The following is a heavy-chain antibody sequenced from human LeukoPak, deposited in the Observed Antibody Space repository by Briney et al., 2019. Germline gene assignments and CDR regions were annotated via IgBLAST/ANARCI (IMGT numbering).Heavy chain of an antibody. CDR3: ARRRAVAGLYYYYGVDV. Sequence: GESLKISCKGSGYSFTSYWISWVRQMPGKGLEWMGRIDPSDSYTNYSPSFQGHVTISADKSISTAYLQWSSLKASDTAMYYCARRRAVAGLYYYYGVDVWGQGTTVTVSS. D-gene: IGHD6-19*01. V-gene: IGHV5-10-1*01. J-gene: IGHJ6*02. CDR2: IDPSDSYT. CDR1: GYSFTSYW.